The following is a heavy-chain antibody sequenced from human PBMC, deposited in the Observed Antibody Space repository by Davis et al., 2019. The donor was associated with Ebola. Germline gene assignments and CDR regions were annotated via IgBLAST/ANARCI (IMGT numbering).Heavy chain of an antibody. V-gene: IGHV3-23*01. CDR2: ISGSGGST. CDR3: ARGTGGV. Sequence: GESLKISCAASGFTFSSYAMSWVRQAPGKGLEWVSAISGSGGSTYYADSVKGRFTISGDNSKNTLYLQMNSLRAEDTAVYYCARGTGGVWGQGTLVTVSS. D-gene: IGHD2-8*02. J-gene: IGHJ4*02. CDR1: GFTFSSYA.